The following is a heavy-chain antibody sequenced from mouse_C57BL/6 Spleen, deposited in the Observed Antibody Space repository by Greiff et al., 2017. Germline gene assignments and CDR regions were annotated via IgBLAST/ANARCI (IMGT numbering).Heavy chain of an antibody. V-gene: IGHV3-5*01. CDR2: IYYSGTI. CDR1: GISITTGNYR. Sequence: EVQLQQSGPGLVKPSQTVFLTCTVTGISITTGNYRWSWIRQFPGNKLEWIGYIYYSGTITYNPSLTSRNTITRDTPKNQFFLEMNSLTAEDTATYYCARDSWLLPFDYWGQGTTLTVSS. J-gene: IGHJ2*01. CDR3: ARDSWLLPFDY. D-gene: IGHD2-3*01.